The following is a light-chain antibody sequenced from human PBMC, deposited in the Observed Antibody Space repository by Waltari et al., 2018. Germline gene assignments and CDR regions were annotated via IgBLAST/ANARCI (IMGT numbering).Light chain of an antibody. V-gene: IGKV3-20*01. J-gene: IGKJ2*01. CDR2: GAS. Sequence: ETVLTQSPDTLSLSPGEGVTLSCRASQSVPNNYLAWYRQRPGQAPRLLIYGASSRASGIPDRFSGSGSGTDFTLTIRNLEPEDFAVYYCQQYGNSPTTFGRGTKLDIK. CDR1: QSVPNNY. CDR3: QQYGNSPTT.